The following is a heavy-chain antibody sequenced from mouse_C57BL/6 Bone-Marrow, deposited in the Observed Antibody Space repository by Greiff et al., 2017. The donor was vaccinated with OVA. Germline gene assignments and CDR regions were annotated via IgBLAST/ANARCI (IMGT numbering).Heavy chain of an antibody. D-gene: IGHD2-14*01. CDR3: AREGYDDY. V-gene: IGHV1-69*01. CDR1: GYTFTSYW. CDR2: IDPSDSYT. J-gene: IGHJ2*01. Sequence: QVQLQQPGAELVMPGASVKLSCKASGYTFTSYWMHWVKQRPGQGLEWIGEIDPSDSYTNYNQKFKGKSTLTVDKSSSTAYMQLSSLTSEDSAVYYCAREGYDDYWGQGTTLTVSS.